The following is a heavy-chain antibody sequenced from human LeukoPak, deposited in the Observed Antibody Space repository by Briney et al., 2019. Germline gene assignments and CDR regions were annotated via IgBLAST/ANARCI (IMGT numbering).Heavy chain of an antibody. Sequence: GGSLRLSCAASGFTFSSYGMHWVRQAPGKGLEWVAVISYDGSNKYYADSVKGRFTISRDNSKNTLYLQMNSLRAEDTAVYYCAKDPPLYSSSWYLAYWGQGTLVTVSS. J-gene: IGHJ4*02. D-gene: IGHD6-13*01. CDR3: AKDPPLYSSSWYLAY. CDR1: GFTFSSYG. CDR2: ISYDGSNK. V-gene: IGHV3-30*18.